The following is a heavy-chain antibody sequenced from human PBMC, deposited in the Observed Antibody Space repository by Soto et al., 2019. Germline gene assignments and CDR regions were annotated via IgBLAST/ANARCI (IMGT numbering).Heavy chain of an antibody. Sequence: SETLSLTCAVYGESFSGHIWTWIRQTPGKGLQWIGQINHSGGASYNPSLKSRVTISVHTSNSQFSLELSSVTAADTAVYYCARGLITGSHYSGGWYYFDSWGQGTQVTVS. V-gene: IGHV4-34*01. CDR3: ARGLITGSHYSGGWYYFDS. CDR2: INHSGGA. D-gene: IGHD6-19*01. CDR1: GESFSGHI. J-gene: IGHJ4*02.